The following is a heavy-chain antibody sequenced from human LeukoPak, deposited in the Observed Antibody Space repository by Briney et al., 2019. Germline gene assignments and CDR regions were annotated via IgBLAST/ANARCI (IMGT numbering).Heavy chain of an antibody. D-gene: IGHD3-10*01. J-gene: IGHJ4*02. CDR3: AKSLYGSGSYFSHEILFDY. V-gene: IGHV3-23*01. CDR2: ISGSGGST. Sequence: PGGSLRLSCAASGFTFSSYAMSWVRQAPGKGLEWVSAISGSGGSTYYADSVKGRFTISRDNSKNTLYLQMNSLRAEDTAVYYCAKSLYGSGSYFSHEILFDYWGQGTLVTVSS. CDR1: GFTFSSYA.